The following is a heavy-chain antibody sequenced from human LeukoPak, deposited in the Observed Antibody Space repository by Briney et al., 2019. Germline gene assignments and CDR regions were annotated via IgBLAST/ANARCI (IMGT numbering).Heavy chain of an antibody. D-gene: IGHD6-13*01. CDR2: INHSGST. J-gene: IGHJ4*02. CDR1: GGSFSGYY. Sequence: PSETLSLTCAVYGGSFSGYYWSWSRQPPGKGLEWIGEINHSGSTNYNPSLKSRVTISVDTSKNQFSLKLSSVTAADTAVYYCARGGSSWYLAYFDYWGQGTLVTVSS. V-gene: IGHV4-34*01. CDR3: ARGGSSWYLAYFDY.